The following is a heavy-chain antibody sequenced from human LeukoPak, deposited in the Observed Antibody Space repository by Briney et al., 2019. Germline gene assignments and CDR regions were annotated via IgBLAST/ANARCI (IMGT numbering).Heavy chain of an antibody. V-gene: IGHV3-7*04. CDR2: IKEDGSAK. J-gene: IGHJ4*02. CDR1: GFTFSTYW. D-gene: IGHD2-8*01. CDR3: ARDYDGVRGHW. Sequence: GGSLRLSCAASGFTFSTYWMSWVRQAPGKGLEWVANIKEDGSAKYYVDSVRGRFTISRDNAKNSLYLQMNRLRAEDTAVYYCARDYDGVRGHWWGQGTLVSVCS.